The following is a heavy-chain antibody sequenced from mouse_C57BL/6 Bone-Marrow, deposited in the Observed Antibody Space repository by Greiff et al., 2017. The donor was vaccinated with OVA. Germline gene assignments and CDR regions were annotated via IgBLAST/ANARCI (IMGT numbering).Heavy chain of an antibody. D-gene: IGHD1-1*01. CDR3: ARHPSYYYGSIAY. J-gene: IGHJ3*01. V-gene: IGHV5-6*01. Sequence: EVHLVESGGDLVKPGGSLKLSCAASGFTFRSYGMSWVRQTPDKRLEWVATISSGGSYTYYPDSVKGRFTISRDNAKNTLYLQMSSLKSEDTAMYYCARHPSYYYGSIAYWGQGTLVTVSA. CDR1: GFTFRSYG. CDR2: ISSGGSYT.